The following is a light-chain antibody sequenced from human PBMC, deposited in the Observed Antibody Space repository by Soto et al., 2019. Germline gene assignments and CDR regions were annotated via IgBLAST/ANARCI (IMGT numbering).Light chain of an antibody. CDR2: DVS. CDR1: SSDVGGYNF. V-gene: IGLV2-14*01. J-gene: IGLJ1*01. CDR3: SSYTTSNTRQIV. Sequence: QSALTQPPSASGSPGQSVTISCTGTSSDVGGYNFVSWYQQQPGKAPKFIIYDVSNRPSGVSNRFSGSKSGNTASLTISGLQAEDEADYYCSSYTTSNTRQIVFGTGTKLTVL.